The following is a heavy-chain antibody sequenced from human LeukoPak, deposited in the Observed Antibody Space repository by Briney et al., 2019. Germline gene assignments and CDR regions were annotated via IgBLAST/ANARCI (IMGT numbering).Heavy chain of an antibody. CDR2: ISWNSGSI. D-gene: IGHD5-24*01. CDR1: GFTFDDYA. J-gene: IGHJ4*02. Sequence: GGSLRLSCAASGFTFDDYAMHWVRQAPGKGLEWVSGISWNSGSIGYADSVKGRFTISRDNAKNSLYLQMNSLRAEDTAVYYCANYDYEATIFDYWGQGTLVTVSS. V-gene: IGHV3-9*01. CDR3: ANYDYEATIFDY.